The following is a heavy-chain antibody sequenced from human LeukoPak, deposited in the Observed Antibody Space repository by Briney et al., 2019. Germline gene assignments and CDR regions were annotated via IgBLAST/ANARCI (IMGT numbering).Heavy chain of an antibody. CDR2: ISGGGTIT. CDR1: DFSFTTYA. CDR3: VREGYYDSSGYLGVFDY. D-gene: IGHD3-22*01. Sequence: PGGSLRLSCAASDFSFTTYAMSWVRQAPGKGLEWVSSISGGGTITYYADSVKGRFTISRDNAKNSVYLQMKSLRAEDTAVYYCVREGYYDSSGYLGVFDYWGQGTLVTVSS. V-gene: IGHV3-23*01. J-gene: IGHJ4*02.